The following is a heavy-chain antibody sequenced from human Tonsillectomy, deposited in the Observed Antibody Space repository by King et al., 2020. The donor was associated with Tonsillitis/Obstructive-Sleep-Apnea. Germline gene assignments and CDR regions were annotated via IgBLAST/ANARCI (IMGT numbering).Heavy chain of an antibody. D-gene: IGHD2-2*01. Sequence: VQLVESGAEVKKPGESLKISCEGSGYSFTSYWIGWVRQMPGKGLEWMGIIYPGDSDTRYSPSFQGQVTISADKSISTAYLQWSSLKDSDTAMYYCARSYCSRTSCSPLYYYCGMAVWGQGPTVTVSS. J-gene: IGHJ6*02. CDR3: ARSYCSRTSCSPLYYYCGMAV. CDR1: GYSFTSYW. CDR2: IYPGDSDT. V-gene: IGHV5-51*03.